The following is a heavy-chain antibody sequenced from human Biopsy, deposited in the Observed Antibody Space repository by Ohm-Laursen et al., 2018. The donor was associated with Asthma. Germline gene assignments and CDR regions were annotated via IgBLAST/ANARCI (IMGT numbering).Heavy chain of an antibody. D-gene: IGHD2-21*02. CDR3: ARGWNCGGDCYSLDS. CDR1: GDSIDSGDYS. V-gene: IGHV4-30-2*06. CDR2: IYRNGNT. Sequence: TLSLTCVVSGDSIDSGDYSWTWIRQSPGVGLEWIGYIYRNGNTHYNPTLKNRVTISIDRSKNQFSLRLRSVTAADTAVYYCARGWNCGGDCYSLDSWGQGTLVTVSS. J-gene: IGHJ4*02.